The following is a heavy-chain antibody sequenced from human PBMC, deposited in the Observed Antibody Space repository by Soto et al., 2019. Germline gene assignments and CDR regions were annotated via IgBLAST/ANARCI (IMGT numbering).Heavy chain of an antibody. CDR3: ARHEGTATMVRGISP. D-gene: IGHD3-10*01. J-gene: IGHJ5*02. V-gene: IGHV4-4*01. Sequence: LRETLSLTCTFSGGSICNGNWWTGVRQPPGKGLEWIGSIYYSGITYYNTSLKSRVTISVDTPKNQFSLKLSSVTAADTGVYWCARHEGTATMVRGISPWSQGTLVTAPQ. CDR2: IYYSGIT. CDR1: GGSICNGNW.